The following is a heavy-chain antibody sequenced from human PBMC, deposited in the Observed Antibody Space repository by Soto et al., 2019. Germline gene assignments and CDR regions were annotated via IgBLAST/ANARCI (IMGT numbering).Heavy chain of an antibody. CDR2: IYPGDSDT. V-gene: IGHV5-51*01. Sequence: GESLKISCKGSGYSFTSYWIGWVRQMPGKGLEWMGIIYPGDSDTRYSPSFQGQVTISADKSISTAYLQWSSLKASDTAMYYCARQALYGSGSYYKGLSMDVWGQGTTVTVS. D-gene: IGHD3-10*01. CDR1: GYSFTSYW. J-gene: IGHJ6*02. CDR3: ARQALYGSGSYYKGLSMDV.